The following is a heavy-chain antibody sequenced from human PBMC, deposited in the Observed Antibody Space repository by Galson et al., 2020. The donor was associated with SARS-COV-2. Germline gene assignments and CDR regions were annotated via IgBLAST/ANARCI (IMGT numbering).Heavy chain of an antibody. CDR1: GFTFSSYA. Sequence: GESLKISCAASGFTFSSYAMHWVRQAPGKGLEWVAVISYDGSNKYYADSVKGRFTISRDNSKNTLYLQMNSLRAEDTAVYYCARGETPAAELDYWGQGTLVTVSS. CDR2: ISYDGSNK. D-gene: IGHD6-13*01. CDR3: ARGETPAAELDY. V-gene: IGHV3-30*01. J-gene: IGHJ4*02.